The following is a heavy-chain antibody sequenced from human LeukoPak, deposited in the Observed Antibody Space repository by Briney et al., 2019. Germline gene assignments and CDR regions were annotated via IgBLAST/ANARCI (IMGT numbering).Heavy chain of an antibody. J-gene: IGHJ5*02. CDR1: GGTFSSYA. Sequence: SSVKVSCKASGGTFSSYAISWVRQAPGQGLEWMGGIIPIFGTANYAQKFQGRVTITADKSTSTAYMELSSLRSEDTAVYYCARDQGSGKVVPAAIGAGYNWFDPWGQGTLVTVSS. CDR3: ARDQGSGKVVPAAIGAGYNWFDP. V-gene: IGHV1-69*06. D-gene: IGHD2-2*01. CDR2: IIPIFGTA.